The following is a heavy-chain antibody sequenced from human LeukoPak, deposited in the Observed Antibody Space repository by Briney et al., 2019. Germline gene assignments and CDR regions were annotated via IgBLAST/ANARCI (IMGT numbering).Heavy chain of an antibody. CDR3: ARDGDPYTSGWPEY. V-gene: IGHV1-18*01. CDR1: GFTFKRYG. Sequence: ASVKVSCKASGFTFKRYGITWVRQAPGQGLEWMGWISACNGNTNYEQNLQGRVTMTTDPSTSTAYMELRSLRSDDTAIYYCARDGDPYTSGWPEYWGQGTLVTVSS. CDR2: ISACNGNT. J-gene: IGHJ4*02. D-gene: IGHD6-19*01.